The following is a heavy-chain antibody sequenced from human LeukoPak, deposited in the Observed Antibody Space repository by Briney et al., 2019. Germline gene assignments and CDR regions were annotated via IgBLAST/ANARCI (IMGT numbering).Heavy chain of an antibody. V-gene: IGHV4-4*02. CDR3: SRESGAFCPFGY. CDR2: ISLTGQT. CDR1: GGSITSTSW. D-gene: IGHD1-26*01. J-gene: IGHJ4*02. Sequence: SETLSLTCGVSGGSITSTSWWSWVRQSPGQGLEWIGEISLTGQTNYNPSLSGRVTMLLDESSNHLSLHLTSVTAADTATYYCSRESGAFCPFGYWGQGTLVIVPS.